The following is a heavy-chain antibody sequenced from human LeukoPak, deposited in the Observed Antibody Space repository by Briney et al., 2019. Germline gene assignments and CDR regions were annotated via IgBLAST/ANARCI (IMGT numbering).Heavy chain of an antibody. CDR2: INPSGGST. Sequence: ASVKVSCKASGYTFTSYYMHWVRQAPGQGLEWMGIINPSGGSTSYAQKFQGRVTMTEDTSTDTAYMELSSLRSEDTAVYYCATDPGYCTNGVCGGDWGQGTLVTVSS. J-gene: IGHJ4*02. CDR1: GYTFTSYY. V-gene: IGHV1-46*01. CDR3: ATDPGYCTNGVCGGD. D-gene: IGHD2-8*01.